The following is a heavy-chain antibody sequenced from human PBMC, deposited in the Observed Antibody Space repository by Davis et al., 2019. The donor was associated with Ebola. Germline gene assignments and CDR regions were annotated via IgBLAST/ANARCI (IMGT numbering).Heavy chain of an antibody. J-gene: IGHJ4*02. CDR3: ARGSPRYGSGTSY. D-gene: IGHD3-10*01. Sequence: SETLSLTCTVSGGSISSGGYYWSWIRQPPGKGLEWIGEINHSGSTNYNPSLKSRVTISVDTSKNQFSLKLSSVTAADTAVYYCARGSPRYGSGTSYWGQGTLVTVSS. V-gene: IGHV4-39*01. CDR2: INHSGST. CDR1: GGSISSGGYY.